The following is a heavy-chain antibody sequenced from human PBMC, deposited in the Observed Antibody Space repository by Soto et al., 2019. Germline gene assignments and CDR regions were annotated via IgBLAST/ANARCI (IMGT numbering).Heavy chain of an antibody. CDR3: ARDWHPRFDP. CDR1: GYSFSSYG. Sequence: GASVKVSCKASGYSFSSYGITWVRQAPGQGLEWMGWISPSSGETNYAQEFQGRVTVTTDTSTTTTYLELRSLKSDDTAVYYCARDWHPRFDPWGPGTLVTVSS. V-gene: IGHV1-18*01. CDR2: ISPSSGET. J-gene: IGHJ5*02.